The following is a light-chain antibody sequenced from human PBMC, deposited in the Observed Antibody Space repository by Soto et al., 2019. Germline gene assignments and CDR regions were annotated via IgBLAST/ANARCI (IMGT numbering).Light chain of an antibody. Sequence: QSVLTQPPSASGAPGQRVTISCTGTSSNIGAGYDVPWYQQLPGTAPKLLIFANTNRPSGVPDRFSGSKSGTSASLAITGLQAEDEADYYCQSYDTSLSGSWVFGGGTKLTVL. CDR2: ANT. J-gene: IGLJ2*01. CDR3: QSYDTSLSGSWV. V-gene: IGLV1-40*01. CDR1: SSNIGAGYD.